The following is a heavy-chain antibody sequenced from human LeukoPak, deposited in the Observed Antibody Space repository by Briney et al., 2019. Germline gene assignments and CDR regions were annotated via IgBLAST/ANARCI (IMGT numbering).Heavy chain of an antibody. Sequence: ASVKVSCKASGYTFTGYYMHWVRQAPGQGLEWMGWINPNSGGTNYAQKFQGRVTMTRDTSISTAYMELSRLRSDDTAVYYCARDRMRQSSGWYGSFDYWGQGTLVTVSS. J-gene: IGHJ4*02. CDR1: GYTFTGYY. D-gene: IGHD6-19*01. V-gene: IGHV1-2*02. CDR3: ARDRMRQSSGWYGSFDY. CDR2: INPNSGGT.